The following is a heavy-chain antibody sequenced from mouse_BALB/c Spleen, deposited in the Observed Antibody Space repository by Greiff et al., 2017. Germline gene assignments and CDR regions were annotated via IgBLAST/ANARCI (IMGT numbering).Heavy chain of an antibody. D-gene: IGHD2-1*01. CDR1: GFTFSSFG. V-gene: IGHV5-17*02. CDR3: AREDGNYGVAY. Sequence: EVKLVESGGGLVQPGGSRKLSCAASGFTFSSFGMHWVRQAPEKGLEWVAYISSGSSTIYYADTVKGRFTISRDNPKNTLFLQMTSLRSEDTAMYYCAREDGNYGVAYWGQGTLVTVSA. J-gene: IGHJ3*01. CDR2: ISSGSSTI.